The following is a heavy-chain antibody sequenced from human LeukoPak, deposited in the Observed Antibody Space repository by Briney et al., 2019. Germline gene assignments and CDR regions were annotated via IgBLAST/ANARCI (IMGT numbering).Heavy chain of an antibody. D-gene: IGHD6-13*01. Sequence: KASQTLSLTCAVSGGSISSGGYSWSWIRQPPGKGLEWIGYIYYSGSTNYNPSLKSRVTISVDTSKNQFSLKLSSVTAADTAVYYCARAQLVHAFDIWGQGTTVTVSS. J-gene: IGHJ3*02. CDR2: IYYSGST. V-gene: IGHV4-61*08. CDR3: ARAQLVHAFDI. CDR1: GGSISSGGYS.